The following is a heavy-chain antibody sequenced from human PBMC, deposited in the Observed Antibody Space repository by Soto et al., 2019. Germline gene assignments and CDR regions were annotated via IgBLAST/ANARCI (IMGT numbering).Heavy chain of an antibody. J-gene: IGHJ5*02. CDR3: ARHGPPSIAVWGGDWFDP. CDR2: IYYSGST. D-gene: IGHD6-19*01. Sequence: QLQLQESGPGLVKPSETLSLTCTVSGGSISSSSYYWGWIRQPPGKVLEWIGSIYYSGSTYYNPSLNVRATISVDTSKNQFSLKLSSVTAADTAVYYCARHGPPSIAVWGGDWFDPWGQGTLVTVSS. V-gene: IGHV4-39*01. CDR1: GGSISSSSYY.